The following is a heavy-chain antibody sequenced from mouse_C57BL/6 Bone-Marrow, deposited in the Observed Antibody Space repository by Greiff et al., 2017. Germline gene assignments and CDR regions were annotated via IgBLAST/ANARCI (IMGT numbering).Heavy chain of an antibody. D-gene: IGHD2-5*01. V-gene: IGHV5-6*01. CDR3: SRLFSNHYAMDF. CDR2: ISSGGSYT. CDR1: GFTFSSYG. Sequence: EVKLVESGGDLVKPGGSLKLSCAASGFTFSSYGMSWVRQTPDKRLEWVATISSGGSYTYYPDSVKGRFTISRDNAKNTLYLQMSSLKAEDTAMYYCSRLFSNHYAMDFWGRGTAVTVTS. J-gene: IGHJ4*01.